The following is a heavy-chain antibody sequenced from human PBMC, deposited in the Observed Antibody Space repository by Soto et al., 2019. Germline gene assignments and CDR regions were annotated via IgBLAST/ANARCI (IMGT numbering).Heavy chain of an antibody. J-gene: IGHJ4*02. V-gene: IGHV3-30*03. CDR1: GFTFSIYA. CDR3: ADDRGRRRQWRIDPFDY. D-gene: IGHD6-19*01. Sequence: QVQLVESGGGVVQPGRSLRVSCAASGFTFSIYAMHWVRQAPGTGLEWVAVISYDGTKTYYADSVKGRFTISRDNSKNTVYLQMNRLRDENTAVYYCADDRGRRRQWRIDPFDYWGQGTLVTVSP. CDR2: ISYDGTKT.